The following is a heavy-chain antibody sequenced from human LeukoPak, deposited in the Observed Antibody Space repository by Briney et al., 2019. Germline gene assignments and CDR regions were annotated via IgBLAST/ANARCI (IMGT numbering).Heavy chain of an antibody. J-gene: IGHJ5*01. D-gene: IGHD1-26*01. CDR1: GFTFTNCA. V-gene: IGHV3-23*01. Sequence: PGGSVRLSCAASGFTFTNCAMTWVRQAPGKGLEWVSSISGSGASTYYADSVRGRFTISRDNSKNTVYLQMNGLSVEDTALYYCAKDQSRVGASDPFDSWGQRAQVTVSS. CDR2: ISGSGAST. CDR3: AKDQSRVGASDPFDS.